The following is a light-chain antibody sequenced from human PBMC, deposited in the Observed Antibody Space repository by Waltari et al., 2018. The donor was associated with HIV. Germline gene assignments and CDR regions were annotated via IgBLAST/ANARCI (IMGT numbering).Light chain of an antibody. Sequence: DIQMTQSPSTLSASVGVRVTITCRASQSINTYLAWYQQKPGKAPKLLIYKASSLQSGVPSRFSGSGSGTEFTLTISSLQPDDFASYYCQQYSFYSGTFGQGTKVEIK. CDR1: QSINTY. CDR2: KAS. V-gene: IGKV1-5*03. J-gene: IGKJ1*01. CDR3: QQYSFYSGT.